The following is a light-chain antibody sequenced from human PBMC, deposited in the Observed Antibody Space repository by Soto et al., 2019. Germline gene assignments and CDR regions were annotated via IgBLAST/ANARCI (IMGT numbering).Light chain of an antibody. J-gene: IGKJ5*01. Sequence: DIVMTQSPLSLPVTPGEPASIFCRSSPSLLHSNGYNYLDWYRQKPGQSPQLLIYLGSNRSSGVPDRFSGSGSGTDFTLKISRVEAEDVGVYYCMQALQTITFGQGTRLEI. CDR3: MQALQTIT. CDR1: PSLLHSNGYNY. CDR2: LGS. V-gene: IGKV2-28*01.